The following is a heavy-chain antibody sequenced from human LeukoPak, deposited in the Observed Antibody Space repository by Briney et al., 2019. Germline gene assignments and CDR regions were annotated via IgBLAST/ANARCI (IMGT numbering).Heavy chain of an antibody. CDR3: ARGGDSENYYAPWYFDY. J-gene: IGHJ4*02. CDR2: ISSSSSTI. CDR1: GFTFSSYS. Sequence: GGSLRLSCAASGFTFSSYSMNWVRQAPGNGLEWVSYISSSSSTIYYADSVKGRFTISRDNAKSSLYLQMNSLRAEDTAVYYCARGGDSENYYAPWYFDYWGQGSLVTVSS. V-gene: IGHV3-48*01. D-gene: IGHD2-21*01.